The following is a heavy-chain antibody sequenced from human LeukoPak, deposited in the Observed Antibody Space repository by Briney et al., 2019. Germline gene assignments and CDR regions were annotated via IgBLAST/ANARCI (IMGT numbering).Heavy chain of an antibody. CDR1: GYSISSGYY. D-gene: IGHD3-16*01. J-gene: IGHJ4*02. V-gene: IGHV4-38-2*02. CDR2: IYHSGST. CDR3: ARDLGVLDY. Sequence: SETLSLTCTVSGYSISSGYYWGWIRQPPGKGLEWIGSIYHSGSTYYNPSLKSRVTISVDTSKNQFSLKLSSVTAADTAVYYCARDLGVLDYWGQGTLVTVSS.